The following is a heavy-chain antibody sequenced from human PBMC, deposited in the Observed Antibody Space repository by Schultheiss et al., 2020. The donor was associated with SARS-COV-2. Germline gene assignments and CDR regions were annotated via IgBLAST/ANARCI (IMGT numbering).Heavy chain of an antibody. V-gene: IGHV3-23*01. CDR1: GFTFSSYA. CDR3: ARGQWELLHGYYYGMDV. Sequence: GESLKISCAASGFTFSSYAMSWVRQAPGKGLEWVSAISGSGGSTYYADSVKGRFTISRDNSKNTLYLQMNSQRAEDTAVYYCARGQWELLHGYYYGMDVWGQGTTVTVSS. J-gene: IGHJ6*02. D-gene: IGHD1-26*01. CDR2: ISGSGGST.